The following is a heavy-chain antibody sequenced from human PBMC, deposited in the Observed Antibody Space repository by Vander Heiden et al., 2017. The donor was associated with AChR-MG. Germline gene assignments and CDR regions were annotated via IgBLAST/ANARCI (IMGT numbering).Heavy chain of an antibody. D-gene: IGHD1-26*01. J-gene: IGHJ4*02. V-gene: IGHV1-69*02. CDR1: GYLFSDHT. CDR3: ARGIVGTTTPAFFDY. CDR2: IIPVVDIA. Sequence: QVQLVQSGAEVKKPGSSVKVSCKTSGYLFSDHTNTWVRQAPGQGLEWMGRIIPVVDIATYARKFQGRVTITADISTSTAYMEMTSLTSEDTAVYYCARGIVGTTTPAFFDYWGQGTLVAGSS.